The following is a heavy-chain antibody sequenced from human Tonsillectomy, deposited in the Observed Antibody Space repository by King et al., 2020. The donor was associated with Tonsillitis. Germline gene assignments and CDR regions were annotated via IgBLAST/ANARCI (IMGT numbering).Heavy chain of an antibody. J-gene: IGHJ3*02. CDR3: ARDTAPYDSSSYYDAFDI. CDR2: IKQDGSVK. CDR1: GFTFSRNC. D-gene: IGHD3-22*01. V-gene: IGHV3-7*03. Sequence: VQLVESGGGLVQPGGLLRLSCAASGFTFSRNCMIWLRQAPGKGLEWVANIKQDGSVKYYADSVKGRFTNSRDNAKSSVFLQMNSLRAEDTAVYYCARDTAPYDSSSYYDAFDIWGQGTMVTVSS.